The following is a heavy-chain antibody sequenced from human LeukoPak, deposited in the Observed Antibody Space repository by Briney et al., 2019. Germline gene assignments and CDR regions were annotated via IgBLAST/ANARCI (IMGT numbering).Heavy chain of an antibody. J-gene: IGHJ4*02. CDR2: ITNSGNSK. D-gene: IGHD3-22*01. V-gene: IGHV3-48*01. CDR1: EFTFSSYS. Sequence: GGSLRLSCAASEFTFSSYSMNWVRQAPGKGLEWVSYITNSGNSKSYADSVKGRFTISRDNTKNSLYLQMNGLRAEDTAVYYCARDRTPYDSSGYSLDYWGQGTLVTVSS. CDR3: ARDRTPYDSSGYSLDY.